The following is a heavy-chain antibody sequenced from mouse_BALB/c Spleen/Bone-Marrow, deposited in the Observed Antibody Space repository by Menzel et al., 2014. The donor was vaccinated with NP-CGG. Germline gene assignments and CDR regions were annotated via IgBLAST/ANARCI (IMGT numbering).Heavy chain of an antibody. Sequence: LEESGALVKISCKASGYTFTGYDINWVKQRPGQGLEWIGWIYPGDGSTKYNEKFKGKATLTADKSSSTAYMQLSSLASENSAVYFCARSGDSSGYGFAYWGQGTLVTVSA. J-gene: IGHJ3*01. CDR3: ARSGDSSGYGFAY. D-gene: IGHD3-2*01. V-gene: IGHV1S33*01. CDR2: IYPGDGST. CDR1: GYTFTGYD.